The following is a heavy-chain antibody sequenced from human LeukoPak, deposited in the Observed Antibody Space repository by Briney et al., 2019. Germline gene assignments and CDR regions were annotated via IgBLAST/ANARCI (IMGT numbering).Heavy chain of an antibody. CDR2: IFSSGSS. V-gene: IGHV4-59*01. D-gene: IGHD3-22*01. J-gene: IGHJ4*02. Sequence: ASETLSLTCTVSGGSMSNYYWTWTRQPPGKGLEWIGYIFSSGSSNYNPSLKGRVTMSIDTSKKQFSLRLSSVTAADTAVYYCARGPPMYYHDSSAPPFDYWGQGTLVTVSS. CDR3: ARGPPMYYHDSSAPPFDY. CDR1: GGSMSNYY.